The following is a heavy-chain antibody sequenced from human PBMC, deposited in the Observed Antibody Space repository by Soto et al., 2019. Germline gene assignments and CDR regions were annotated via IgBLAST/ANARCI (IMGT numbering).Heavy chain of an antibody. V-gene: IGHV4-30-2*01. CDR1: GGSISSGGYS. CDR3: VRAGSGSPPYFDY. CDR2: IYHSGST. Sequence: QLQLQESGSGLVKPSQTLSLTCAVSGGSISSGGYSWSWIRQPPGKGLEWIGYIYHSGSTYYNPSLKSRVTISVDRSKNQFSLKLSSVTAADTAVYYCVRAGSGSPPYFDYWGQGTLVTVSS. D-gene: IGHD3-22*01. J-gene: IGHJ4*02.